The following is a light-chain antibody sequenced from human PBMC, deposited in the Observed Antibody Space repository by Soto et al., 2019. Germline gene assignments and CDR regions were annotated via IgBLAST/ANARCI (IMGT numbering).Light chain of an antibody. CDR3: QQYGSSSYT. CDR2: AAS. J-gene: IGKJ2*01. V-gene: IGKV3-20*01. CDR1: QSINSSY. Sequence: EIVLTQSPGTLSLSPGERATLSCRASQSINSSYLAWYQQKPGQAPRLLIYAASSRATGIPDRFSGSGSGTDFTLTISRLEPEDFAVYYCQQYGSSSYTFGQGTQLSIK.